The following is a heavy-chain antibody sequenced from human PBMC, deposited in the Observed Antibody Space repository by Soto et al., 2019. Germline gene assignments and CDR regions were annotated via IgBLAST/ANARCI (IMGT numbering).Heavy chain of an antibody. Sequence: QVQLVESGGGVVQPGRSLRLSCAASGFTFSSYAMHWVRQAPGKGLEWVAVISYDGSNKYYADSVKGRFTISRDNSKNTLYLQMNSLRAEDTAVYYCARDRLLRGLDYWGQGTLVTVSS. CDR2: ISYDGSNK. J-gene: IGHJ4*02. D-gene: IGHD1-26*01. CDR1: GFTFSSYA. CDR3: ARDRLLRGLDY. V-gene: IGHV3-30-3*01.